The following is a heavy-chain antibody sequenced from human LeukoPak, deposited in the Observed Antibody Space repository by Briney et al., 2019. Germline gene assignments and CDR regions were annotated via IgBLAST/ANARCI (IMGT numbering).Heavy chain of an antibody. Sequence: SETLSLTCTVSGGSISSYNWSWIRQPPGKGLEWIGYIYYSGSTNYNPSLKSRVTISVDTSKNQFSLKLSSVTAADTAVYYCARASMATITGAFDYWGQGTLVTVSS. CDR2: IYYSGST. J-gene: IGHJ4*02. V-gene: IGHV4-59*01. D-gene: IGHD5-24*01. CDR3: ARASMATITGAFDY. CDR1: GGSISSYN.